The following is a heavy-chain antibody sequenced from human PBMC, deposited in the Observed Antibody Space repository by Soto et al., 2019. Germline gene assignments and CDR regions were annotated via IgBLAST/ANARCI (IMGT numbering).Heavy chain of an antibody. D-gene: IGHD1-26*01. CDR1: GGSISSSSYY. V-gene: IGHV4-39*07. CDR3: HARGPLPIAGNGEYYYNCMDV. CDR2: IYYSGST. J-gene: IGHJ6*02. Sequence: SETLSLTCTVSGGSISSSSYYWGWIRQPPGKGLEWIGSIYYSGSTYYNPSLKSRVTISVDRSKNQFSLKLSSVTAADTAMYYCHARGPLPIAGNGEYYYNCMDVCGQGTTVTVSS.